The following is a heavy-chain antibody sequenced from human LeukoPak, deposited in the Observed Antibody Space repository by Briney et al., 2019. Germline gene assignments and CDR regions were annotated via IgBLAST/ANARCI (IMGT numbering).Heavy chain of an antibody. CDR1: GFTFVNYA. CDR2: VVGNGGTT. D-gene: IGHD6-19*01. Sequence: GGSLRLSCAASGFTFVNYAMSWVRQSPGKGLEWVSAVVGNGGTTFYADSVKGRFTISRDNSRNTVYLQINSLRGEDTAVYYCAKSRLSTGWAYNDYWGQGALDTLSS. J-gene: IGHJ4*02. CDR3: AKSRLSTGWAYNDY. V-gene: IGHV3-23*01.